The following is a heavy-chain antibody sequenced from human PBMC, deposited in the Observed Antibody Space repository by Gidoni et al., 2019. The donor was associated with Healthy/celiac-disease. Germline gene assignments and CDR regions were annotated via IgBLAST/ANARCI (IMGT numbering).Heavy chain of an antibody. CDR2: ISGRGGST. CDR1: GFTFSSYA. D-gene: IGHD3-10*01. V-gene: IGHV3-23*01. J-gene: IGHJ4*02. Sequence: EVQLLESGGGLVQPGGALRLSCAAAGFTFSSYAMSWVRQAPGKGLEWVSAISGRGGSTYYADSVKGRFTISRDNSKNTLYLQMNSLRAEDTAVYYCAKDREGPGDYWGQGTLVTVSS. CDR3: AKDREGPGDY.